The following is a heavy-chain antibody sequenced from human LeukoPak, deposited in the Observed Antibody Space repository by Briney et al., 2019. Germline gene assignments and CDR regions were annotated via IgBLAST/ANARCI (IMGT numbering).Heavy chain of an antibody. D-gene: IGHD6-19*01. CDR3: ARGHHSSGWYANDY. CDR2: ISSNGDST. V-gene: IGHV3-64*01. Sequence: GGSLRLSCAASGFTFSSYAMHWVRQAPGKGLEYVSAISSNGDSTYYANSVKGRFTISRDNSKNTLNLQMGSLRAEDMAVYYCARGHHSSGWYANDYWGQGTLVTVSS. CDR1: GFTFSSYA. J-gene: IGHJ4*02.